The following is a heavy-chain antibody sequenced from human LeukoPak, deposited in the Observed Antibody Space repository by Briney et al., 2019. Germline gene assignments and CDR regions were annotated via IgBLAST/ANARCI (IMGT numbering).Heavy chain of an antibody. CDR1: GFTFSSHW. J-gene: IGHJ4*02. CDR2: ISGSGGST. D-gene: IGHD5-24*01. V-gene: IGHV3-23*01. CDR3: AKDRDGDGGY. Sequence: GGSLRLSCAASGFTFSSHWMSWVRQTPGKGLEWVSAISGSGGSTYYADSVKGRFTISRDNSKNTLYLQMNSLRAEDTAVYYCAKDRDGDGGYWGQGTLVTVSS.